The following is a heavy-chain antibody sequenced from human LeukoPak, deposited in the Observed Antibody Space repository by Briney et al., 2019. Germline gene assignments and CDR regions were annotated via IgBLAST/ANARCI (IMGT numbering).Heavy chain of an antibody. Sequence: SETLSLTCTVSGGSISYYYWSWIRQPAGKGLEWIGRIYTSGSTNYNPSLKSRVTMSVDTSKNQFSLKLSSVTAADMAVYYCARHLRWTTLDYWGQGTLVTVSS. J-gene: IGHJ4*02. V-gene: IGHV4-4*07. CDR1: GGSISYYY. CDR2: IYTSGST. D-gene: IGHD3/OR15-3a*01. CDR3: ARHLRWTTLDY.